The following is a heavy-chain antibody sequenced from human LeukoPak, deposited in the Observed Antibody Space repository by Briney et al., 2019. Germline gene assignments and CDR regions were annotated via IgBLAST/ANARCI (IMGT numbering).Heavy chain of an antibody. CDR2: ISYEGSIT. Sequence: GGSLRLSCVASGFNFRSYGIHWLRQTPGRGLEWVAIISYEGSITYYGDSVKGRFTISRDNSKNTLNLQMDTLRAEDTAVYYCAEEGGSTDYYYSFYYGMDVWGQGTTVTVSS. V-gene: IGHV3-30*18. J-gene: IGHJ6*02. D-gene: IGHD3-22*01. CDR1: GFNFRSYG. CDR3: AEEGGSTDYYYSFYYGMDV.